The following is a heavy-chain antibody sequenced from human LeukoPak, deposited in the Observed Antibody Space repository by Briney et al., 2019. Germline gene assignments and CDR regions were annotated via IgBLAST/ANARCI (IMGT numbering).Heavy chain of an antibody. CDR2: INTNTGNP. CDR1: GYTFTSYA. D-gene: IGHD3-9*01. V-gene: IGHV7-4-1*02. CDR3: ARTIPYDNDNWFDP. Sequence: ASVKVSCKASGYTFTSYAMNWVRQAPGQGLEWMGWINTNTGNPTYAQGFTGRFVFSLDTSVSTAYLQISSLKAEDTAVCYCARTIPYDNDNWFDPWGQGTLVTVSS. J-gene: IGHJ5*02.